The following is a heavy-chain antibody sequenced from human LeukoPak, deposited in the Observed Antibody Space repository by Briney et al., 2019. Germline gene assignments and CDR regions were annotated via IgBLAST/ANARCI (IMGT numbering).Heavy chain of an antibody. Sequence: SETLSLTCTVSGGSISSSIDYWGWIRQPPGKGLEWIGSIYYSGSTYYNPSLKSRVTISVDTSKNQYSLKLRSVTAADTAVYYCASLNFITFFRVVMHWGQGTLVTVSS. CDR3: ASLNFITFFRVVMH. D-gene: IGHD3-3*01. V-gene: IGHV4-39*07. J-gene: IGHJ4*02. CDR2: IYYSGST. CDR1: GGSISSSIDY.